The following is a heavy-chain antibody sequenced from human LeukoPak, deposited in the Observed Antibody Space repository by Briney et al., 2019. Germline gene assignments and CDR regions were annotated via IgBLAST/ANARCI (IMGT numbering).Heavy chain of an antibody. CDR1: GYTFSRYG. CDR2: ISAYNGDT. Sequence: GASVKVSRKASGYTFSRYGLSWVRQAPGQGLEWMGWISAYNGDTNYAQKLQGRVTMTTDTSTSTAYMELRSLRSDDTAVYYCARDIMYYDSSGYYYLYAFDIWGQGTMVTVTS. D-gene: IGHD3-22*01. CDR3: ARDIMYYDSSGYYYLYAFDI. J-gene: IGHJ3*02. V-gene: IGHV1-18*01.